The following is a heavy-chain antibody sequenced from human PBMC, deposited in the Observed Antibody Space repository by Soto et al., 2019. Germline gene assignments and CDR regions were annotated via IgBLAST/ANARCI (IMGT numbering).Heavy chain of an antibody. J-gene: IGHJ4*02. CDR2: ISAYNVNT. CDR3: ARVFGSGTQSAFFFDY. D-gene: IGHD3-10*01. Sequence: QVQLVQSGGEVKKPGASVKVSCKASGYTFTSSGISWVRQAPGQGLEWMGWISAYNVNTNYGQKFQGRVTMTTDTSTSTAYMELRSLRSADTAVYYCARVFGSGTQSAFFFDYWGQGTLVTVSS. V-gene: IGHV1-18*04. CDR1: GYTFTSSG.